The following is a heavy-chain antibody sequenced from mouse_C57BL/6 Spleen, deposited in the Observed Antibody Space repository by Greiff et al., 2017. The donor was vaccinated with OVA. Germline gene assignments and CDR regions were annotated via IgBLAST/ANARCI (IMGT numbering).Heavy chain of an antibody. CDR3: ARDYGSREGAMDY. D-gene: IGHD1-1*01. J-gene: IGHJ4*01. Sequence: QVQLKESGPELVKPGASVKISCKASGYAFSSSWMNWVKQRPGKGLEWIGRIYPGDGDTNYNGKFKGKATLTADKSSSTAYMQLSSLTSEDSAVYFCARDYGSREGAMDYWGQGTSVTVSS. V-gene: IGHV1-82*01. CDR1: GYAFSSSW. CDR2: IYPGDGDT.